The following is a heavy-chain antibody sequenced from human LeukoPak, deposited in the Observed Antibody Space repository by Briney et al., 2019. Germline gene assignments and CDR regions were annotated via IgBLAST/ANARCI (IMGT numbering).Heavy chain of an antibody. J-gene: IGHJ4*02. D-gene: IGHD1-26*01. Sequence: GMPLRLTCAASGFPFSSYCMHWVRQAPGKGLEWVAVISYDGSNKYYADSVKGRFTISRDNSKNTLYLQMNSLRAEDTAVYYCAQGCGSYFGYFDYRGQGTLVTVSS. CDR1: GFPFSSYC. CDR3: AQGCGSYFGYFDY. V-gene: IGHV3-30*03. CDR2: ISYDGSNK.